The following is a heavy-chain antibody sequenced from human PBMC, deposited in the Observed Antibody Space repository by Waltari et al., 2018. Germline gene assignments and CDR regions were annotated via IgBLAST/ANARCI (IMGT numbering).Heavy chain of an antibody. D-gene: IGHD1-7*01. J-gene: IGHJ6*02. CDR3: AREAYNWNYEPRELDV. CDR2: IIPIFGTA. V-gene: IGHV1-69*12. Sequence: QVQLVQSGAEVKKPGSSVKVSCKASGCTFSSYAISWVRQAPGQGLEWMGGIIPIFGTANYAQKFQGRVTITADESTSTAYMELSSLRSEDTAVYYCAREAYNWNYEPRELDVWGQGTTVTVSS. CDR1: GCTFSSYA.